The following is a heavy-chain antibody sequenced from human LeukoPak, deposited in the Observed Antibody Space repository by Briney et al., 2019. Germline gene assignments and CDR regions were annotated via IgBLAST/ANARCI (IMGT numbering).Heavy chain of an antibody. J-gene: IGHJ6*02. CDR2: ISYDGTNE. CDR1: GFTFSHYA. V-gene: IGHV3-30-3*01. D-gene: IGHD2-8*01. Sequence: PGGSLRLSCGASGFTFSHYAMHWVRQATGKGLEWVAVISYDGTNEYYADSVKGRFTISRDNAKNSLYLQMNSLRAEDTAVYYCARGSPYDGMDVWGQGTTVTVSS. CDR3: ARGSPYDGMDV.